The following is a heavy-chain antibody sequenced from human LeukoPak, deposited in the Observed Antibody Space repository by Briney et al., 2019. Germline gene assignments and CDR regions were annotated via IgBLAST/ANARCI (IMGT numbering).Heavy chain of an antibody. CDR3: AKVGPPYSRGLSIELDY. Sequence: QPGGSLRLSCATSGFTFSTYAMSWVRQAPGKGLEWVSAIGNSGRDTYYADSVKGRFTISRDNSKNTLFLQMNRLRAEDTAVYYCAKVGPPYSRGLSIELDYWGQGTLVTVSS. CDR2: IGNSGRDT. CDR1: GFTFSTYA. J-gene: IGHJ4*02. V-gene: IGHV3-23*01. D-gene: IGHD6-19*01.